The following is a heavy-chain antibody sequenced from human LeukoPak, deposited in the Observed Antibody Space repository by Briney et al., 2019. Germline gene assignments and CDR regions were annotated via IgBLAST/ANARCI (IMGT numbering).Heavy chain of an antibody. CDR2: INPNSGGT. J-gene: IGHJ6*03. V-gene: IGHV1-2*02. Sequence: ASVKVSCKASGYTFTGYYMHWVRQAPGQGLEWMGWINPNSGGTNYAQKFQGRVTMTRDTSISTAYMELSRLGSDDTAVYYCARAISGHSGYDRYYYYYYMDVWGKGTTVTISS. CDR3: ARAISGHSGYDRYYYYYYMDV. CDR1: GYTFTGYY. D-gene: IGHD5-12*01.